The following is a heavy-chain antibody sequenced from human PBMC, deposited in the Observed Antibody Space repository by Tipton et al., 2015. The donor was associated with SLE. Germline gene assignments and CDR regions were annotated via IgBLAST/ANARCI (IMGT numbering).Heavy chain of an antibody. CDR2: ISHGEKNK. CDR1: GFTFSSYG. Sequence: RSLRLSCATSGFTFSSYGMHWVRQAPGKGLEWVALISHGEKNKYYADSVKGRFTISRDISKNTLYLQMNSLRAEDTAVYYCARASSAYSSGWYWGDYFDYWGQGTLVTVSS. CDR3: ARASSAYSSGWYWGDYFDY. J-gene: IGHJ4*02. V-gene: IGHV3-30*03. D-gene: IGHD6-19*01.